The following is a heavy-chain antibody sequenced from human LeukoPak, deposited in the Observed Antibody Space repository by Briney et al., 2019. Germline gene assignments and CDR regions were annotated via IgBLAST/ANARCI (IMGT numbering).Heavy chain of an antibody. J-gene: IGHJ5*01. Sequence: GGSLRLSCAASGFSVRTNYMSWVRQTPGKALEWVSTVYSGGRTYYADSVRGGFTISMDNSRNTLFLDMRALRVDDTAIYYCARGAIGDSPARFDFWGQGTLASDSS. V-gene: IGHV3-53*01. CDR2: VYSGGRT. D-gene: IGHD4-17*01. CDR3: ARGAIGDSPARFDF. CDR1: GFSVRTNY.